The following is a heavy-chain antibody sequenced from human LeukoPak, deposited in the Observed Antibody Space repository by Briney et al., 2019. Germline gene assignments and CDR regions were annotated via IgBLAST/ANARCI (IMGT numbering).Heavy chain of an antibody. J-gene: IGHJ4*02. CDR2: ISSSSSTI. Sequence: GGSLRLSCAASGFTFSDYYMSWIRQAPGKGLEWVSYISSSSSTIYYADSVKGRFTISRDNAKNSLYLQMNSLRAEDTAVYYCAGSSGYSYGYIDYWGQGTLVTVSS. CDR3: AGSSGYSYGYIDY. D-gene: IGHD5-18*01. CDR1: GFTFSDYY. V-gene: IGHV3-11*04.